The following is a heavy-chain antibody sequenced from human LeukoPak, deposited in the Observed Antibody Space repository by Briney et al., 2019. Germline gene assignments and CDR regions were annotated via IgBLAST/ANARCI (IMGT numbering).Heavy chain of an antibody. Sequence: PGESLRLSCAASGFTFSSYAMTWVRLPPEKGLEWVSSISGSSANTFYADSVKGRFSISRDNSKNTLYLQMNSLRAEDTAVYYCAKYLLATTPYFDYWGEGTLVTVSS. D-gene: IGHD1-7*01. J-gene: IGHJ4*02. CDR1: GFTFSSYA. CDR2: ISGSSANT. CDR3: AKYLLATTPYFDY. V-gene: IGHV3-23*01.